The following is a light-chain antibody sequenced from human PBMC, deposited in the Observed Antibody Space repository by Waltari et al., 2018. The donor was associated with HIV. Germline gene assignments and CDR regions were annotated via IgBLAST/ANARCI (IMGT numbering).Light chain of an antibody. CDR1: SSNIGINY. J-gene: IGLJ3*02. CDR3: AAWDGSLRGGV. CDR2: TNN. V-gene: IGLV1-47*01. Sequence: QSVLTQPPSASGTPGQRVTISCSGSSSNIGINYFSWYQHRPGTAPKLLIFTNNQRPSWVPDRFSASKSGTSASLAISALQSDDEADYYCAAWDGSLRGGVFGGGTKLTV.